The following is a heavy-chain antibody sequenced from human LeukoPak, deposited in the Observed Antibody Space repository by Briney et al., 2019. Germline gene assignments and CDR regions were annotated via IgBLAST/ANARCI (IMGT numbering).Heavy chain of an antibody. CDR3: ARDRMATMPLDY. Sequence: GGSLRLSCAASGFTFSSYAMSWVRQAPGKGLEWVSYISSSSTIYYADSVKGRFTISRDNAKNSLYLQMNSLRAEDTAVYYCARDRMATMPLDYWGQGTLVTVSS. J-gene: IGHJ4*02. CDR2: ISSSSTI. CDR1: GFTFSSYA. V-gene: IGHV3-48*01. D-gene: IGHD5-24*01.